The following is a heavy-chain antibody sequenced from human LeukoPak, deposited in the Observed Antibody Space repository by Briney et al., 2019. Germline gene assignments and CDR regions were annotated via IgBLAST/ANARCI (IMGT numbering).Heavy chain of an antibody. CDR2: ISSSGSPI. CDR1: GFTFSDYY. J-gene: IGHJ4*02. D-gene: IGHD3-22*01. CDR3: ARHRPGGSGYYDY. V-gene: IGHV3-11*01. Sequence: PGGSLRLSCAASGFTFSDYYMSWVRQAPGKGLEWVSYISSSGSPIYDADSVKGRFSISRDNANKSLFLQMSGLRGEDTAVYYCARHRPGGSGYYDYWGQGTLVTVSS.